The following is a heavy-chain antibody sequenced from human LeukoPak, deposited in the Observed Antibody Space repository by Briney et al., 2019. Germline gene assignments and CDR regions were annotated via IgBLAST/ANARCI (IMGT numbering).Heavy chain of an antibody. CDR3: ARNQRLLRGYYYYYYMDV. V-gene: IGHV3-21*01. Sequence: GGSLRLSCAASGFTVSSNYMSWVRQAPGKGLEWVSSISSSSSYIYYADSVKGRFTISRDNAKNSLYLQMNSLRAEDTAVYYCARNQRLLRGYYYYYYMDVWGKGTTVTVSS. J-gene: IGHJ6*03. D-gene: IGHD6-25*01. CDR2: ISSSSSYI. CDR1: GFTVSSNY.